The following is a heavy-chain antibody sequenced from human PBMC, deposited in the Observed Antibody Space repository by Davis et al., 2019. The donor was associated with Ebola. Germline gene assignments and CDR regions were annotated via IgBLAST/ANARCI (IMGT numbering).Heavy chain of an antibody. CDR1: GGSISSYY. CDR2: IYYSGST. CDR3: GGGRVVTAIFDY. Sequence: SETLSLTCTVSGGSISSYYWSWIRQPPGKGLEWIGYIYYSGSTNYNPSLKSRVTISVDTSKSQFSLKLSSVTAADTAVYYCGGGRVVTAIFDYWGQGTLVTVSS. D-gene: IGHD2-21*02. V-gene: IGHV4-59*12. J-gene: IGHJ4*02.